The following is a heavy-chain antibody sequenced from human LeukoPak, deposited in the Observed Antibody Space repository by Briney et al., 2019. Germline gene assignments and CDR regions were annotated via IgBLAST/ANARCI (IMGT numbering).Heavy chain of an antibody. V-gene: IGHV4-4*07. CDR1: GGSISSYY. J-gene: IGHJ3*02. CDR3: ARDMMTTDAFDI. D-gene: IGHD4-11*01. CDR2: IYTGGST. Sequence: SETLSLTCTVSGGSISSYYWSWIRQPAGKGLEWIGRIYTGGSTYYNPSLKSRVTISVDRSKNQFSLKLSSVTAADTAVYYCARDMMTTDAFDIWGQGTMVTVSS.